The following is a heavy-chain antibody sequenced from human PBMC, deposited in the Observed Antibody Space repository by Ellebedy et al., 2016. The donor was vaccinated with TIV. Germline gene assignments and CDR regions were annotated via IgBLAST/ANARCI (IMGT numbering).Heavy chain of an antibody. J-gene: IGHJ6*03. CDR3: AKDPKLTIFGIRSAMDV. CDR1: GFTFSSYA. V-gene: IGHV3-23*01. D-gene: IGHD3-3*01. Sequence: GESLKISXAASGFTFSSYAMSWVRQAPGKGLEWVSAISGSGGSTYYADSVKGRFTISRDNSKNTLYLQMNSLRAEDTAVYYCAKDPKLTIFGIRSAMDVWGKGTKVTVSS. CDR2: ISGSGGST.